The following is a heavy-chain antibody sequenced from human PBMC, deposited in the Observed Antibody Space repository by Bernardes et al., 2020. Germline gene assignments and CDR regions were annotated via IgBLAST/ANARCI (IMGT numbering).Heavy chain of an antibody. D-gene: IGHD1-26*01. V-gene: IGHV1-24*01. J-gene: IGHJ1*01. Sequence: ASVKVSCKVSGYTLTELSMHWVRQAPGKGLEWMGGFDPEDGETIYAQKFQGRVTMTEDTSTDTAYMELSSLRSEDTAVYYCATGWVGGSYPGPGGYFQHWGQGTLVTVSS. CDR2: FDPEDGET. CDR3: ATGWVGGSYPGPGGYFQH. CDR1: GYTLTELS.